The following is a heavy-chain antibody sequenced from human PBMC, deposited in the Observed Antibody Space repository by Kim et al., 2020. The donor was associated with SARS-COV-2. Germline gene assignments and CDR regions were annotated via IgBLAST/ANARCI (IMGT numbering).Heavy chain of an antibody. CDR2: ITAHNVVM. CDR3: SKGLQAHAYWGAMVV. CDR1: GFDFDTFA. Sequence: GGSLRLSCEGSGFDFDTFAITWVRQAPGKGLEWVSRITAHNVVMYYASSVKGRFTASRDSSKAYLQMEGLRGEDTAIYYCSKGLQAHAYWGAMVVWGQGT. J-gene: IGHJ6*01. V-gene: IGHV3-23*01. D-gene: IGHD3-16*01.